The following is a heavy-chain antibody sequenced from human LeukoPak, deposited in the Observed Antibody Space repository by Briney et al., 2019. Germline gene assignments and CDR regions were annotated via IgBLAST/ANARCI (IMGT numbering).Heavy chain of an antibody. CDR3: ARDITSSSWYEFAYYYYGMDV. J-gene: IGHJ6*02. D-gene: IGHD6-13*01. V-gene: IGHV1-18*01. CDR1: GYTFTSYG. Sequence: ASVKVSCKASGYTFTSYGISWVRQAPGQGLEWMGWISAYNGNTNYAQKLQGRVTMTTDTSTSTAYMEPRSLRSDDTAVYYCARDITSSSWYEFAYYYYGMDVWGQGTTVTVSS. CDR2: ISAYNGNT.